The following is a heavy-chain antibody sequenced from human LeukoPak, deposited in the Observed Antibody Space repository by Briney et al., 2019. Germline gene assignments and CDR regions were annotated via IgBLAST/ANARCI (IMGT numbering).Heavy chain of an antibody. D-gene: IGHD5-12*01. CDR2: TYPGDSDT. CDR1: GYSFTSYW. V-gene: IGHV5-51*01. CDR3: ARQITDQSSGYDSIDY. J-gene: IGHJ4*02. Sequence: GESLKISCKGSGYSFTSYWIAWVRQMPGKGLEWMGITYPGDSDTRYSPSFEGQVTISADKSITTAYLQWSSLKASDTAMYYCARQITDQSSGYDSIDYWGQGTLVTVSS.